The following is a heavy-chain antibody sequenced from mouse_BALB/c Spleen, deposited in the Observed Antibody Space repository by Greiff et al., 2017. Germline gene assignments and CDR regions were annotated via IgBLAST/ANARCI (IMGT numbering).Heavy chain of an antibody. J-gene: IGHJ2*01. V-gene: IGHV1-9*01. CDR1: GYTFSSYW. CDR3: ARGGGEYYFDY. CDR2: ILPGSGST. D-gene: IGHD1-1*02. Sequence: VQLQQSGAELMKPGASVKISCKATGYTFSSYWIEWVKQRPGHGLEWIGEILPGSGSTNYNEKFKGKATFTADTSSNTAYMQLSSLTSEDSAVYYCARGGGEYYFDYWGQGTTLTVSS.